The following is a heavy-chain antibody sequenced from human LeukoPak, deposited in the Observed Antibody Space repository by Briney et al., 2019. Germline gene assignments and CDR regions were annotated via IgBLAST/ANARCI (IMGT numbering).Heavy chain of an antibody. CDR1: GFTFSSYA. Sequence: GRSLRLSCAASGFTFSSYAMSWVRQAPGKGLEWVSAISGSGGSTYYADSVKGRFTISKDNSKNTLYLQMNSLRAEDTAVYYCAKDGDIGQGRYYDSSGYPLFDYWGQGTLVTVSS. J-gene: IGHJ4*02. D-gene: IGHD3-22*01. V-gene: IGHV3-23*01. CDR2: ISGSGGST. CDR3: AKDGDIGQGRYYDSSGYPLFDY.